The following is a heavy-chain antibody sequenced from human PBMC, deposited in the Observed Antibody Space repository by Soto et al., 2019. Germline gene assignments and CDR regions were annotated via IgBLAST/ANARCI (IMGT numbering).Heavy chain of an antibody. CDR1: GGSFSGYY. V-gene: IGHV4-34*01. CDR3: ARGPLAYCGGDCYSGAFDI. Sequence: QVQLQQWREGLLKPSETLSLTCAVYGGSFSGYYWSWIRQPPGKGLEWIGEINHSGITNYNPSLKSRVTISVDTSKNQFSLKLSSVTAADTAVYYCARGPLAYCGGDCYSGAFDIWGQGTMVTVSS. J-gene: IGHJ3*02. D-gene: IGHD2-21*02. CDR2: INHSGIT.